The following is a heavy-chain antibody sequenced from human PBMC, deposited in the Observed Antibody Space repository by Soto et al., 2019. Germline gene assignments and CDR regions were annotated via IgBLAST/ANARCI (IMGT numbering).Heavy chain of an antibody. J-gene: IGHJ6*02. Sequence: GGSLRLSCAASGFTFSSYWMSWVRQAPGKGLEWVANIKQDGSEKYYVDSVKGRFTISRDNAKNSLYLQMNSLRAEDTAVYYCARDNVVVVAATASAYYYGMDVWGQGTTVTVSS. D-gene: IGHD2-15*01. CDR2: IKQDGSEK. V-gene: IGHV3-7*05. CDR3: ARDNVVVVAATASAYYYGMDV. CDR1: GFTFSSYW.